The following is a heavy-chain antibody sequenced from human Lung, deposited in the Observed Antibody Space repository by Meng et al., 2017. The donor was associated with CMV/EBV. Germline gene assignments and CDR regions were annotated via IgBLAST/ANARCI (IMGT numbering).Heavy chain of an antibody. D-gene: IGHD5-12*01. CDR2: IHYSGTT. J-gene: IGHJ4*02. Sequence: PGLVNPPQTRSLPCTVSDGFTTSDDYYCSGIRQPPGKGLEWIGYIHYSGTTYYNPSLKSRIAISLDTSKNQFSLNLNSVTAADAAVYYCARDSPGGYGYFDPWGQGTLVTVSS. CDR1: DGFTTSDDYY. V-gene: IGHV4-30-4*01. CDR3: ARDSPGGYGYFDP.